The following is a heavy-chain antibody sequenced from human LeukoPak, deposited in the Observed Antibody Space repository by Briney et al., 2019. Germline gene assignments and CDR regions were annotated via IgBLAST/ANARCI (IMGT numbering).Heavy chain of an antibody. D-gene: IGHD5-24*01. CDR1: GYTFTSYG. CDR3: ASESGEMATMKSSLNAFDI. CDR2: IIPIFGTA. Sequence: SVKVSCKASGYTFTSYGISWVRQAPGQGLEWMGGIIPIFGTANYAQKFQGRVTITADESTSTAYMELSSLRSEDTAVYYCASESGEMATMKSSLNAFDIWGQGTMVTVSS. V-gene: IGHV1-69*13. J-gene: IGHJ3*02.